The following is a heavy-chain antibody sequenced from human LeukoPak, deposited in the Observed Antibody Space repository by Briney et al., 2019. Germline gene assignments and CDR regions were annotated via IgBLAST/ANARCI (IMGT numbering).Heavy chain of an antibody. V-gene: IGHV3-21*01. Sequence: GGSLRLSCAVSGFTFSSYGMQWVRQAPGKGPEWVSSISSSSSYIYYADSVKGRFTISRDNAKNSLYLQMNSLRAEDTAVYYCARDSLGVVIPGYYYYMDVWGKGTTVTVSS. CDR3: ARDSLGVVIPGYYYYMDV. J-gene: IGHJ6*03. CDR1: GFTFSSYG. D-gene: IGHD3-3*01. CDR2: ISSSSSYI.